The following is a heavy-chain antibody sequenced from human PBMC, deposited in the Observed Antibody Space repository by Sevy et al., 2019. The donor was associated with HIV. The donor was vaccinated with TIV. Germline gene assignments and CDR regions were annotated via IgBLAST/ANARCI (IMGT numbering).Heavy chain of an antibody. CDR1: GGSFSGYY. CDR2: INHSGST. D-gene: IGHD3-3*01. CDR3: ARGGYDFWSGYYFAYYYYGMDV. Sequence: SETLSLTCAVYGGSFSGYYWSWIRQPPGKGLEWIEEINHSGSTNYNTSLKSRVTISVDTSKNQFSLKLSSVTAADTAVYYCARGGYDFWSGYYFAYYYYGMDVWGQGTTVTVSS. V-gene: IGHV4-34*01. J-gene: IGHJ6*02.